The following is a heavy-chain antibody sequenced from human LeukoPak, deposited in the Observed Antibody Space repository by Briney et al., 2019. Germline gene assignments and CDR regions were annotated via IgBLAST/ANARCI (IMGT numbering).Heavy chain of an antibody. Sequence: PGGSLRLSCAASGFKFSSFSMGWVRQAPGKGLEWLSYITSTSSATYYADSLQGRFTISRDNAKNSLYLQINSLRADDTAVYYCARAIASHGDSAYWGQGTPVTVSS. D-gene: IGHD2-21*02. V-gene: IGHV3-48*04. CDR3: ARAIASHGDSAY. J-gene: IGHJ4*02. CDR2: ITSTSSAT. CDR1: GFKFSSFS.